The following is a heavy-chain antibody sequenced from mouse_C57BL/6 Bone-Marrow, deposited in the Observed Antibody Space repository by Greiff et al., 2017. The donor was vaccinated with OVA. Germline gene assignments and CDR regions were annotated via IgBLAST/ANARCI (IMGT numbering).Heavy chain of an antibody. V-gene: IGHV8-8*01. J-gene: IGHJ1*03. CDR3: ARIRCYGSFWYFDV. CDR1: GFSLSTFGMG. Sequence: QVTLKESGPGILQPSQPLSLSCSFSGFSLSTFGMGVGWIRQPSGQGLVWLAHIWWDDDKYYNPALKSRLTISEDTSKNQVFLKIANVDTADTATYYCARIRCYGSFWYFDVWGTGTTVTVSS. D-gene: IGHD1-1*01. CDR2: IWWDDDK.